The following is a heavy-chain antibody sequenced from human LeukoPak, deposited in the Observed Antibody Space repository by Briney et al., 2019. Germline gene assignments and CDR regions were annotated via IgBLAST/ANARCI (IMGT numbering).Heavy chain of an antibody. J-gene: IGHJ4*02. D-gene: IGHD3-22*01. Sequence: ASAKISCKVSGYTFTDYYMHWVQQAPGKGLEWMGLVDPEDGETIYAEKFQGRVTITADTSTDTAYMELSSLRSEDTAVYYCATNIYYYDSSGYFDYWGQGTLVTVSS. V-gene: IGHV1-69-2*01. CDR1: GYTFTDYY. CDR2: VDPEDGET. CDR3: ATNIYYYDSSGYFDY.